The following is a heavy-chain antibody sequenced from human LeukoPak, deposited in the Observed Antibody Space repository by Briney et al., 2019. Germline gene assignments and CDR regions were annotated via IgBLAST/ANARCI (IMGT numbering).Heavy chain of an antibody. CDR2: INPNSGGT. D-gene: IGHD1-1*01. Sequence: ASVKVSCKASGYTFTGYYMHWVRPAPGQGLEWMGWINPNSGGTNYAQKFQGRVTMTRDTSISTAYMELSRLRSDDTAVYYCARGGVTGTTVYWFDPWGQGTLVTVSS. J-gene: IGHJ5*02. CDR3: ARGGVTGTTVYWFDP. CDR1: GYTFTGYY. V-gene: IGHV1-2*02.